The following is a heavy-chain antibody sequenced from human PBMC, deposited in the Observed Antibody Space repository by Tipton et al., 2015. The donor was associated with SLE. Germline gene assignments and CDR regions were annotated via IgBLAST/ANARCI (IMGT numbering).Heavy chain of an antibody. D-gene: IGHD2-8*01. Sequence: TLSLTCSVSGGSITNTYYWGWIRQPPGKGLEWIGTISYSGNTYYNPSLKSRVTISVDASNNQFSLKLTTVTAADTAVFYCARHRGYFTVSDYIDYWGQGTLVTVSS. V-gene: IGHV4-39*07. CDR1: GGSITNTYY. CDR2: ISYSGNT. J-gene: IGHJ4*02. CDR3: ARHRGYFTVSDYIDY.